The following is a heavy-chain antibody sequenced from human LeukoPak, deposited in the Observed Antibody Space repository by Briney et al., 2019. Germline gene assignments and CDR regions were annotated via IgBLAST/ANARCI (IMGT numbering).Heavy chain of an antibody. D-gene: IGHD3-10*01. Sequence: SETLSLTCTVSGGSISSYYWSWIRQPPGKGLEWIGYIYYSGSTNYNPSLKSRVTISVDTSKNQFSLKLSSVTAADTAVYYCASSIGLWFGEFVYWDQGTLVTVSS. V-gene: IGHV4-59*01. CDR3: ASSIGLWFGEFVY. CDR2: IYYSGST. CDR1: GGSISSYY. J-gene: IGHJ4*02.